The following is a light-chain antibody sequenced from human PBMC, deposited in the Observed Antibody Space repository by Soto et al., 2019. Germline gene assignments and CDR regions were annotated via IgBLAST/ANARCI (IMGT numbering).Light chain of an antibody. CDR1: QSVLFSPNNKHY. V-gene: IGKV4-1*01. CDR2: WAS. J-gene: IGKJ1*01. Sequence: DIVMTQSPDSLAVSLGERATINCKSSQSVLFSPNNKHYLAWYQQKPGQPPKLLIYWASTRESGVPDRFSGSGSGTDFTLTISSLQAEDVAFYYGQQYHSAPQTFGQGNKVEVK. CDR3: QQYHSAPQT.